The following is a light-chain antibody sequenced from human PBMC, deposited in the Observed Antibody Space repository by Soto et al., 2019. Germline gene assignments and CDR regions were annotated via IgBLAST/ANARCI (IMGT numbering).Light chain of an antibody. CDR2: DVS. Sequence: QSALTQPRSVSGSPGQSVTISCTGTSSDVGGYNYVSWYQQHPGKAPKLIIYDVSKRPSGVPDRFSASNSGNTASLTISGLQAEDEADYYCCSYAGTYTYVFGIGTQLTVL. V-gene: IGLV2-11*01. CDR1: SSDVGGYNY. CDR3: CSYAGTYTYV. J-gene: IGLJ7*01.